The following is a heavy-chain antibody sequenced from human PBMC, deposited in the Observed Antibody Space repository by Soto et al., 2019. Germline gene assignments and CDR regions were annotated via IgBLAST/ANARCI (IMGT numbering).Heavy chain of an antibody. J-gene: IGHJ4*02. D-gene: IGHD3-16*01. CDR3: AKGAGGRRYYFDY. CDR1: GFTFDDYA. Sequence: EVQLVESGGGLVQPGRSLRLSCAASGFTFDDYAMHWVRQAPGKGLEWVSGISWNSGSIGYADSVKGRFTISRDNAKNSLYLQMNSLRAEDTALYYCAKGAGGRRYYFDYWGQGTLVTVS. CDR2: ISWNSGSI. V-gene: IGHV3-9*01.